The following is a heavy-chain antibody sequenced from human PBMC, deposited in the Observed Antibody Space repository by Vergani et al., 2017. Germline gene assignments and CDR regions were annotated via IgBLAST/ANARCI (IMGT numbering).Heavy chain of an antibody. CDR2: TWYEGNNK. Sequence: QVQLVESGGGVVQPGRSLRSSCAASGFTFNQYGMHWVRQAPGKGLEWVAVTWYEGNNKQYADSEKGRFTISKDNSKSTMYLQMNSLIEEDTGVYYCARDLRLLCNRFDPWGQGTLVTVSS. D-gene: IGHD3-10*02. J-gene: IGHJ5*02. V-gene: IGHV3-33*01. CDR1: GFTFNQYG. CDR3: ARDLRLLCNRFDP.